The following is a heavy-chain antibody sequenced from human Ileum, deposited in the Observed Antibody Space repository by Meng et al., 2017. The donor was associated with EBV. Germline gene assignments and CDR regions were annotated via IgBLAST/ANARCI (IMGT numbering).Heavy chain of an antibody. CDR2: IIPALGTP. V-gene: IGHV1-69*06. J-gene: IGHJ4*02. CDR1: GSTFSVYG. Sequence: QVQHVQSGPEVKNPGSSVKVSCKSSGSTFSVYGITWVRQAPGQGLEWMGGIIPALGTPKYARKFQDRLTITADKSTSTGYMELHSLTSNDTAVYFCARGTGADYWGQGTLVTVSS. CDR3: ARGTGADY. D-gene: IGHD3-10*01.